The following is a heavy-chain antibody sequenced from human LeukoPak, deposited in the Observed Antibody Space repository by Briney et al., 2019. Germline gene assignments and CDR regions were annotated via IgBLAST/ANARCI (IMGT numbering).Heavy chain of an antibody. J-gene: IGHJ3*02. Sequence: ASVKVSCKASGYTFTGYYMHWVRQAPGQGLEWMGWFNPNSGGTNYAQKFQGRVTMTRDTAISTAYMELRSLRSDDPAVFYCARDHCSSTSCYDAFDIWGQGTKVTVSS. D-gene: IGHD2-2*01. CDR2: FNPNSGGT. CDR1: GYTFTGYY. V-gene: IGHV1-2*02. CDR3: ARDHCSSTSCYDAFDI.